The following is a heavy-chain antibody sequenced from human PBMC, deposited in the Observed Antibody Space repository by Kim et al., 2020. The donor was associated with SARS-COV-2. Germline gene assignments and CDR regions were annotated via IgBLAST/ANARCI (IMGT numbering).Heavy chain of an antibody. CDR3: ARGPRGGQMATRAFDY. CDR2: IYYSGST. D-gene: IGHD5-12*01. V-gene: IGHV4-59*13. CDR1: GGSISSYY. Sequence: SETLSLTCTVSGGSISSYYWSWIRQPPGKGLEWIGYIYYSGSTNYNPSLKSRVTISVDTSKNQFSLKLSSVTAADTAVYYCARGPRGGQMATRAFDYWGQGTLVTVSS. J-gene: IGHJ4*02.